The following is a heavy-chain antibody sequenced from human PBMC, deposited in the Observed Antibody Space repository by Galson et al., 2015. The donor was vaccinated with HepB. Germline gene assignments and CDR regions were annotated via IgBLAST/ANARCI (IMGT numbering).Heavy chain of an antibody. J-gene: IGHJ6*03. CDR2: INHSGST. V-gene: IGHV4-34*01. Sequence: SETLSLTCAVYGGSFSGYYWSWIRQPPGKGLEWIGEINHSGSTNYNPSLKSRVTISVDTSKNQFSLKLSSVTAADTAVYYCARKRDYYYYMDVWGKGTTVTVSS. CDR3: ARKRDYYYYMDV. CDR1: GGSFSGYY.